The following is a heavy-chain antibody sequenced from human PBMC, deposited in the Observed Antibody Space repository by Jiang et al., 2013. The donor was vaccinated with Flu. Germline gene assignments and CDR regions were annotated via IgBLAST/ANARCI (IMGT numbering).Heavy chain of an antibody. V-gene: IGHV3-53*04. CDR1: GLNVSTNY. D-gene: IGHD5-24*01. Sequence: GGGLAQPGGSLRLSCAASGLNVSTNYMSWVRQAPGKGLEWVSVIYSDGKTYYTDSVKGRFTISRHSSKNTVYLQMNSLRPEDTAIYYCARDRDGYNPNDAFDVWGQGTVVTVSS. CDR2: IYSDGKT. J-gene: IGHJ3*01. CDR3: ARDRDGYNPNDAFDV.